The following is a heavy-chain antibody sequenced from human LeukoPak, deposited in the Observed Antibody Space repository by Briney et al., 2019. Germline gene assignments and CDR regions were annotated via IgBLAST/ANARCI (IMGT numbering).Heavy chain of an antibody. Sequence: GGSLRLSCAASGFTFSSYSMNWVRQAPGKGLEWVSYISSSSSTIYYADSVKGRFTISRDNAKNSLYLQMNSLRAEDTAVYYCASAVPAATLDAFDIWGQGTMVTVSS. CDR3: ASAVPAATLDAFDI. CDR1: GFTFSSYS. V-gene: IGHV3-48*01. D-gene: IGHD2-2*01. J-gene: IGHJ3*02. CDR2: ISSSSSTI.